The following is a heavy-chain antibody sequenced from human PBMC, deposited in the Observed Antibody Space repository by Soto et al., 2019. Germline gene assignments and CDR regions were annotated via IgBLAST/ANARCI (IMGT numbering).Heavy chain of an antibody. Sequence: GASVKVSCKASGYTFTSYCMHWVRQAPGQGLEWMGIINPSGGSTSYAQKFQGRVTMTRDTSTSTVYMELSSLRSEDTAVYYCAREGAAMIVVVPAPIGLLDYWGQGTLVTVSS. CDR1: GYTFTSYC. CDR3: AREGAAMIVVVPAPIGLLDY. J-gene: IGHJ4*02. CDR2: INPSGGST. V-gene: IGHV1-46*01. D-gene: IGHD2-2*01.